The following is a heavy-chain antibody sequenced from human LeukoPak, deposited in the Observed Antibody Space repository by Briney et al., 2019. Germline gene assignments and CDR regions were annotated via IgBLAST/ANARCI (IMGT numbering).Heavy chain of an antibody. J-gene: IGHJ6*02. V-gene: IGHV3-21*01. CDR3: ARTNSSGWLADYYYYYGMDG. CDR2: ISSSRSYI. Sequence: AEALILSCAAHGYTFSSYSMTRVRQAPGKGLEWVSSISSSRSYIYYADSVKGRFTISRDNAKNSLYLQMNSLRAEDTAVYYCARTNSSGWLADYYYYYGMDGGGQGTTVTVSS. CDR1: GYTFSSYS. D-gene: IGHD6-19*01.